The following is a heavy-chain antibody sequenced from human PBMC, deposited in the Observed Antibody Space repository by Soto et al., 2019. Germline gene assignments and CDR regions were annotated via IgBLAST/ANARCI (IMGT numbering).Heavy chain of an antibody. CDR3: ARVTSPYYYGSGSYFAFDI. J-gene: IGHJ3*02. V-gene: IGHV4-30-2*01. CDR2: IYHSGST. Sequence: QLQLQESGSGLVKPSQTLSLTCAVSGGSISSGGYSWSWIRQPPGKGLEWIGYIYHSGSTYYNPYIKSRVNISVDRSKNQFSLKLSFVTAADTAVYYCARVTSPYYYGSGSYFAFDIWGQGTMVTVSS. CDR1: GGSISSGGYS. D-gene: IGHD3-10*01.